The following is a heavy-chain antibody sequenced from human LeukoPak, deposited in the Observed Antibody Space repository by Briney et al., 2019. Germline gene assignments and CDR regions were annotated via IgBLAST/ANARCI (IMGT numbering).Heavy chain of an antibody. J-gene: IGHJ4*02. CDR1: GFTFSSYG. D-gene: IGHD6-19*01. V-gene: IGHV3-30*18. CDR3: AKDFLAGTGGVCDY. Sequence: GGSLRLSCAASGFTFSSYGMHWVRQAPGKGLEWVAVTSYDGSNKYYADSVKGRFTISRDNSKNTLYLQMNSLRAEDTAVYYCAKDFLAGTGGVCDYWGQGTLVTVSS. CDR2: TSYDGSNK.